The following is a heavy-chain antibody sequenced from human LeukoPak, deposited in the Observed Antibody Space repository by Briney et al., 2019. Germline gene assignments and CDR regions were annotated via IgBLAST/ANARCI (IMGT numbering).Heavy chain of an antibody. CDR3: TKRVKYGGTWDHFAD. J-gene: IGHJ4*02. CDR2: VNADGGNT. Sequence: PGGSLRLSCAASGFTFNIYGMSWVRQAPGKGLEWVSTVNADGGNTYYADSVKGRFTISRDNSKSTLILQMNSLRVEDTVLYYCTKRVKYGGTWDHFADWGQGTLVTVSS. V-gene: IGHV3-23*01. D-gene: IGHD1-26*01. CDR1: GFTFNIYG.